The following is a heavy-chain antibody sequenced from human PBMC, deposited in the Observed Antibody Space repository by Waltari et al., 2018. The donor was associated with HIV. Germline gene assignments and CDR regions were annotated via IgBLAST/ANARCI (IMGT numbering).Heavy chain of an antibody. CDR3: ARVSLSGKYDILTGYYDWYFDL. CDR2: INHSGST. V-gene: IGHV4-34*01. J-gene: IGHJ2*01. Sequence: QVQLQQWGAGLLKPSETLSLTCAVYGGSFSAYYWSWIRQPPGKGLEWIGEINHSGSTNDNPSLKGRVTISVDTSKNQFSLKLSSVTAADTAVYYCARVSLSGKYDILTGYYDWYFDLWGRGTLVTVSS. CDR1: GGSFSAYY. D-gene: IGHD3-9*01.